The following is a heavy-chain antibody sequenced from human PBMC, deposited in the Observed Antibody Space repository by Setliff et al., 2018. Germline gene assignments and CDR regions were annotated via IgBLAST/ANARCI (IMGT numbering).Heavy chain of an antibody. CDR3: SRLVRYCTTTTCQTLSGGEH. CDR2: INNYSFKT. D-gene: IGHD2-8*01. Sequence: GASVKVSCKTSGYTFTNYGITWVRQAPGQGLEWVGWINNYSFKTNYPQKFLGRVTVTTDTSTGTAYMELGSLTSDDTAIYFCSRLVRYCTTTTCQTLSGGEHWGQGTLVTVSS. J-gene: IGHJ4*02. CDR1: GYTFTNYG. V-gene: IGHV1-18*01.